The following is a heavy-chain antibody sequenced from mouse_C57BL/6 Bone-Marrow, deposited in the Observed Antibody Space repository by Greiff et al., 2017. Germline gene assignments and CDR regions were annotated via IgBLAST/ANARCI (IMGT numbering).Heavy chain of an antibody. CDR3: TRSLSYYGTNY. CDR2: IDPEDGDT. J-gene: IGHJ2*01. Sequence: VQLQQSGAELVKPGASVKLSCTASGFNIKDYYIHWVKQRTEQGLEWIGRIDPEDGDTNYAPNFQDKATITADTSSNTAYLQLSSLTSEDTAVYYCTRSLSYYGTNYWGQGTTLTVSA. CDR1: GFNIKDYY. D-gene: IGHD1-1*01. V-gene: IGHV14-2*01.